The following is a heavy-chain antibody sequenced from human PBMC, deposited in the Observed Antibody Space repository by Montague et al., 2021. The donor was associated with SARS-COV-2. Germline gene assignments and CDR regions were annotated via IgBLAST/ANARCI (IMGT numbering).Heavy chain of an antibody. CDR2: IYHRGST. J-gene: IGHJ4*02. V-gene: IGHV4-34*01. CDR3: ARDRGVEYQLQMPFYFDY. CDR1: GGSFSGYY. Sequence: SETLSLTCAVSGGSFSGYYWSWIRQPPGKGLEWIGEIYHRGSTNYNPSLKSRVTISVDTSKNQFSLRLSSVTAADTAVYYCARDRGVEYQLQMPFYFDYWGQGTLVTVSS. D-gene: IGHD2-2*01.